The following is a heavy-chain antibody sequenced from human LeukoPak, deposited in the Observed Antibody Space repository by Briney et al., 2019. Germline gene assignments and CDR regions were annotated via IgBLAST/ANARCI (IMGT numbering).Heavy chain of an antibody. CDR1: GGSISTYY. CDR3: ARDGSSGWYRYFDY. CDR2: IYTSGST. J-gene: IGHJ4*02. D-gene: IGHD6-19*01. Sequence: SETLSLTCTVPGGSISTYYWSWIRQPAGKGLEWIGRIYTSGSTNYNPPLTRRVTMSVDTSKNQFSLKLSTVTAADTAVYYCARDGSSGWYRYFDYWGQGTLVTASS. V-gene: IGHV4-4*07.